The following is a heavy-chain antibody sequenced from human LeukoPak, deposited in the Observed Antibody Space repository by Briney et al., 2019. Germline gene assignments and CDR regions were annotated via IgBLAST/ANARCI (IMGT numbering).Heavy chain of an antibody. CDR3: ARPDSSAWGYAFDI. V-gene: IGHV4-34*01. J-gene: IGHJ3*02. D-gene: IGHD6-19*01. Sequence: SETLSLTCAVYGGSFSGYYWSWIRQPPGKGLEWIGEINHSGSTNYNPSLKSRVTISVDTSKNQFSLQLSSVTAADTAVYYCARPDSSAWGYAFDIWGQGTMVTASS. CDR1: GGSFSGYY. CDR2: INHSGST.